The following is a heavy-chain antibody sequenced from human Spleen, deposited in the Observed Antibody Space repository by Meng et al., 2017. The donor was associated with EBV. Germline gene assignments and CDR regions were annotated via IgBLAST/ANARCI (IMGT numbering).Heavy chain of an antibody. Sequence: HLLECVAEVKKPGSSVKVSFTASGVTFSSYPIPWVRQAPGQGLEWMGGIIPIFGTTNYAKNFQGRLTITAAESTSTANMQLSSLRSEDTAVYYCARTYCSSTSCYGGGDYWGQGTLVTVSS. CDR2: IIPIFGTT. CDR1: GVTFSSYP. J-gene: IGHJ4*02. D-gene: IGHD2-2*01. CDR3: ARTYCSSTSCYGGGDY. V-gene: IGHV1-69*01.